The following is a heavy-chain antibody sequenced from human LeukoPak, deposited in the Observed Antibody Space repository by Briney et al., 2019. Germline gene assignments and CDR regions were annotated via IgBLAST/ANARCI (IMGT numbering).Heavy chain of an antibody. D-gene: IGHD3-16*01. CDR3: GRAFPPLRTSSAGDL. CDR2: ISYLSSHV. CDR1: GFTFSDYD. V-gene: IGHV3-21*01. J-gene: IGHJ4*02. Sequence: GGSLRLSCSASGFTFSDYDVNWVRQAPGKGLEWVSSISYLSSHVYYGDSVKGRFSISRDNAKNSLYLQMNSLGAEDTAIYYCGRAFPPLRTSSAGDLWGQGILVTVSS.